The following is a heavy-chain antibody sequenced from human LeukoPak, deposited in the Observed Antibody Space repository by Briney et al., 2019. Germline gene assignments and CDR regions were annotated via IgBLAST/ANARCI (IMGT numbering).Heavy chain of an antibody. J-gene: IGHJ4*02. CDR1: GGSISNHY. Sequence: PSETLSLTCTVSGGSISNHYWNWIRQPPGKGLEWIGHIYYSGSTKYNPSLKKRVTISVDRFKTQFSLNLSSVTAADTAVYYCARSYYYDRSGSRHYDFDSWGQGTLVTVSS. CDR2: IYYSGST. CDR3: ARSYYYDRSGSRHYDFDS. D-gene: IGHD3-22*01. V-gene: IGHV4-59*11.